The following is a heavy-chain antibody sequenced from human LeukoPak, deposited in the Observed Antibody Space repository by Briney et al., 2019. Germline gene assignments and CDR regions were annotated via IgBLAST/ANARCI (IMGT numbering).Heavy chain of an antibody. D-gene: IGHD5-18*01. Sequence: GASVKVSCKASGGAFSSYAISWVRQAPGQGLEWMGRIIPIFGTANYAQKFQGRVTITTDESTSTAYMELSSLRSEDTAVYYCARVSWDTAMAVTDYWGQGTLVTVSS. CDR1: GGAFSSYA. J-gene: IGHJ4*02. CDR3: ARVSWDTAMAVTDY. V-gene: IGHV1-69*05. CDR2: IIPIFGTA.